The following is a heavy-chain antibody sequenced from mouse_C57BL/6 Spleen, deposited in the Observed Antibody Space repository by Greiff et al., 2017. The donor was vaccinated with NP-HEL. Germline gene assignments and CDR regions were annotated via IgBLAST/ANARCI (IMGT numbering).Heavy chain of an antibody. CDR2: IRNKANGYTT. D-gene: IGHD1-1*01. CDR3: ASYYGSTYYYAMDY. V-gene: IGHV7-3*01. J-gene: IGHJ4*01. Sequence: EVMLVESGGGLVQPGGSLSLSCAASGFTFTDYYMSWVRQPPGKALEWLGFIRNKANGYTTEYSASVKGRFTISRDNSQSILYLQMNALRAEDSATYYCASYYGSTYYYAMDYWGQGTSVTVSS. CDR1: GFTFTDYY.